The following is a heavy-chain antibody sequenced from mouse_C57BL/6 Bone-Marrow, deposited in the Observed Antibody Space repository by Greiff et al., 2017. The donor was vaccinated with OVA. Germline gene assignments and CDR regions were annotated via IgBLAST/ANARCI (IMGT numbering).Heavy chain of an antibody. CDR3: ARREEFITTVVGTDWYLDV. Sequence: QVQLQQPGAELVKPGASVKMSCKASGYTFTSYWITWVKQRPGQGLEWIGDIYPGSGSTNYNEKFKSKATLTVDTSSSAAYMQHSSLTSEDSAVYYCARREEFITTVVGTDWYLDVWGTGTTVTVSS. CDR1: GYTFTSYW. V-gene: IGHV1-55*01. J-gene: IGHJ1*03. CDR2: IYPGSGST. D-gene: IGHD1-1*01.